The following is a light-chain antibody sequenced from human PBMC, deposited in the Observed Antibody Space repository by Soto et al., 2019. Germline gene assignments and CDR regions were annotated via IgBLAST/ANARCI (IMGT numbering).Light chain of an antibody. V-gene: IGKV3-15*01. CDR1: HTISNN. CDR2: GAS. Sequence: DIVLTQSPVTLSVSPGERATLSCRASHTISNNLAWYQRRPGQAPRLLIHGASTRATGVPARFSGSGSGTEFTLTISSLQSDDFALYYCQQYNNWPPTTFGQGTKVDI. J-gene: IGKJ1*01. CDR3: QQYNNWPPTT.